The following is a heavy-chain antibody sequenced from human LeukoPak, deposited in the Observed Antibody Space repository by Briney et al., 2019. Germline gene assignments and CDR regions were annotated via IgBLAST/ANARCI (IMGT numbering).Heavy chain of an antibody. V-gene: IGHV3-21*04. CDR3: AKDVLWWVSGFDY. D-gene: IGHD4/OR15-4a*01. J-gene: IGHJ4*02. CDR2: ISSSSSYI. Sequence: RTGGSLRLSCAASGFTFSSYSMNWVRQAPGKGLEWVSSISSSSSYIYYADSVKGRFTISRDNAKNSLYLQMNSLRAEDTAVYYCAKDVLWWVSGFDYWGQGTLVTVSS. CDR1: GFTFSSYS.